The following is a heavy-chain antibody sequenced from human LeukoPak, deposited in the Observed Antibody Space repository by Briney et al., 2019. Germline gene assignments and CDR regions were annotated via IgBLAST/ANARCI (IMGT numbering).Heavy chain of an antibody. D-gene: IGHD3-10*01. CDR2: IYYSGST. CDR3: ARVRLWFGGGLSYYYYGMDV. V-gene: IGHV4-39*07. CDR1: GGSISSSSYY. J-gene: IGHJ6*02. Sequence: PSETLSLTCTVSGGSISSSSYYWGWIRQPPGKGLEWIGSIYYSGSTYYNPSLKSRVTISVDTSKNQFSLKLSSVTAADTAVYYCARVRLWFGGGLSYYYYGMDVWGQGTTVTVSS.